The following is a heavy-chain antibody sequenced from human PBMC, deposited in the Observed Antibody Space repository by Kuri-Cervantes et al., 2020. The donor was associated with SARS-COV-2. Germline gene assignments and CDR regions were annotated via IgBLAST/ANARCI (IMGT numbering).Heavy chain of an antibody. CDR1: GFTFSSYA. CDR2: ISGSSGST. J-gene: IGHJ3*02. D-gene: IGHD2-21*01. CDR3: ERDGRPQVVIAGLGAFDI. Sequence: GGSLRLSCAASGFTFSSYAMSWVRQAPGKGLEWVSAISGSSGSTYYADSVKGRFTISRDNSENTLYLQMNNLRAEDTAVYYWERDGRPQVVIAGLGAFDIWGQGTMVTVSS. V-gene: IGHV3-23*01.